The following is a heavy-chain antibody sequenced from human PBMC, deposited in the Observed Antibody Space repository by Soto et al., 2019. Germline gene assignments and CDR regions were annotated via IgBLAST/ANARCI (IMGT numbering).Heavy chain of an antibody. D-gene: IGHD3-3*01. J-gene: IGHJ5*02. CDR1: WVPTHTKGGG. V-gene: IGHV2-5*02. CDR2: LYWDCDK. Sequence: QITLKGVGSKVGETNQNLPATCHFSWVPTHTKGGGGGRVRSAPGKALEWLSPLYWDCDKRYSPSLKSRLTITKDTSKNQVVLTMTNMDPVDTATYYCAHKRGYYDFWSGYAPWGQGTLVTVSS. CDR3: AHKRGYYDFWSGYAP.